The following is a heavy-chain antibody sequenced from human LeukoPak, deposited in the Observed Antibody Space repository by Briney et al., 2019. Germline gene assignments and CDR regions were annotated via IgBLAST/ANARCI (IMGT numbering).Heavy chain of an antibody. Sequence: SETPSLTCTVSGASISSGTYYWGWIRQPPGKGLEWIGSIYYSVNTYYNPSLKSRVTISVDTSKNQFSLKLSSVTAADTAVYYCARQFDSWGQGTLVTVSS. CDR2: IYYSVNT. V-gene: IGHV4-39*01. CDR3: ARQFDS. CDR1: GASISSGTYY. J-gene: IGHJ4*02.